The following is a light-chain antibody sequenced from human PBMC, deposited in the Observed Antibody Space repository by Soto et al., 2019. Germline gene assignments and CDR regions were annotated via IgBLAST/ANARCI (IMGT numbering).Light chain of an antibody. CDR3: SSYTSSSTLFYV. CDR1: SSDVGGYNY. V-gene: IGLV2-14*01. Sequence: HSALTQPASVSGSPGQSITISCTGTSSDVGGYNYVSWYQQHPGKAPKLMIYDVSNRPSGVSNRLSGSKSGNTASLTISGLQAEDEADYYCSSYTSSSTLFYVFGTGTKVTVL. J-gene: IGLJ1*01. CDR2: DVS.